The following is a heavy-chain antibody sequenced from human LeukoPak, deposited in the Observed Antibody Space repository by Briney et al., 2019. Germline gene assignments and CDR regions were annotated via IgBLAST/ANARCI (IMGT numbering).Heavy chain of an antibody. Sequence: GGSLRLSCAASGFTFSSYGMHWVRQAPGKGLEWVAVISYDGSNKYYADSVKGRFTISRDNAKNTLYLQMNSLRAEDTAVYYCAKASNIAARPPGIDPWGQGTLVTVSS. CDR3: AKASNIAARPPGIDP. CDR1: GFTFSSYG. J-gene: IGHJ5*02. CDR2: ISYDGSNK. D-gene: IGHD6-6*01. V-gene: IGHV3-30*18.